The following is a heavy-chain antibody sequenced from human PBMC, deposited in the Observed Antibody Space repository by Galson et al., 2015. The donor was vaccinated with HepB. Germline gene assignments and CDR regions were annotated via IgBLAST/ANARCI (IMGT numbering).Heavy chain of an antibody. D-gene: IGHD2-2*01. CDR3: ARQGTSWY. CDR1: GFTFSSYS. Sequence: SLRLSCAASGFTFSSYSMNWVRQAPGKGLEWVSYISSSSSTIYYADSVKGRFTISRDNAKNSLYLQMYSLRAEDTAVYYCARQGTSWYWGQGTLVTVSS. CDR2: ISSSSSTI. J-gene: IGHJ4*02. V-gene: IGHV3-48*01.